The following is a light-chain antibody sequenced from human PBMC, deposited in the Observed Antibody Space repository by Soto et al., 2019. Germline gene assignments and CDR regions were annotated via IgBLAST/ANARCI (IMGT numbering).Light chain of an antibody. Sequence: EIHMTQSNSTLSASLGARVTITFRASQSISSWLAWYQQKPGKAPKFLIYDASNLESGVPSRFSGSGSGTEFTLTISSLQPDDFATYYCQQYSSYWTFGQGT. CDR1: QSISSW. J-gene: IGKJ1*01. V-gene: IGKV1-5*01. CDR2: DAS. CDR3: QQYSSYWT.